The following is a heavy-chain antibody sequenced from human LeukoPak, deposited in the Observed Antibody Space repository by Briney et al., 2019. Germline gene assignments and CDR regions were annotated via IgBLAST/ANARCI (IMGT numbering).Heavy chain of an antibody. D-gene: IGHD2-21*01. V-gene: IGHV4-30-4*08. Sequence: LRLSCAASGFTFSDYYMSWIRQPPGKGLEWIGYIYYSGSTYYNPSLKSRITISVDTSKNQFSLKLNSVTAADTAVYYCATYSLGRGFDPWGQGTLVTVSS. J-gene: IGHJ5*02. CDR1: GFTFSDYY. CDR2: IYYSGST. CDR3: ATYSLGRGFDP.